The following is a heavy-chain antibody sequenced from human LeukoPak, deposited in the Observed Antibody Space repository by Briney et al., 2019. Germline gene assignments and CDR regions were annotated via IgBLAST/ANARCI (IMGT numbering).Heavy chain of an antibody. D-gene: IGHD6-19*01. V-gene: IGHV5-51*01. CDR2: IYPGDSDT. Sequence: GESLKISCKGSGYSFTSYWIGWVRQMPGKGLEWMGIIYPGDSDTRYSPSFQGQVTISADKSISTAYLQWSSLKASDTAMYYCARRSNIAVAVDAFDIWGQGTLVTVSP. CDR1: GYSFTSYW. CDR3: ARRSNIAVAVDAFDI. J-gene: IGHJ3*02.